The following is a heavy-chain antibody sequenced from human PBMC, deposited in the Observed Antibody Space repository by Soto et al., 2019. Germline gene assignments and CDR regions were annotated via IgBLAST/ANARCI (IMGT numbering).Heavy chain of an antibody. D-gene: IGHD6-13*01. CDR1: GYTFTSYG. Sequence: QVQLVQSGAEVKKPGASVKVSCKASGYTFTSYGISWVRQAPGQGLEWMGWISAYNGNTNYAQKLQGRVTMTTDTSTSTAYMELRRLRSDDRAVCDWAREAAAGTLDYWGQGTLVTVSS. CDR3: AREAAAGTLDY. J-gene: IGHJ4*02. CDR2: ISAYNGNT. V-gene: IGHV1-18*01.